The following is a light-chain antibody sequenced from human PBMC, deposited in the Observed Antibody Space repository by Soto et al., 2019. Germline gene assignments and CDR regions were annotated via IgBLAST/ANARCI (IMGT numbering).Light chain of an antibody. CDR1: PRDIGGYNF. CDR2: EVS. CDR3: SSYTISNTLPFV. J-gene: IGLJ1*01. V-gene: IGLV2-14*01. Sequence: QSVLTQPASVSGSPGQSITISCTGTPRDIGGYNFVSWYQQYPGKAPRLIIFEVSSRPSGLSNRFSGSKSGNTASLTISELQHKDEADYHCSSYTISNTLPFVFGTGTKVTVL.